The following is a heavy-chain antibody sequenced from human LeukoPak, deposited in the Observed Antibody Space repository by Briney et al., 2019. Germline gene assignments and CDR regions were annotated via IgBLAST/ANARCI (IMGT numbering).Heavy chain of an antibody. D-gene: IGHD3-22*01. CDR3: ARDKYYYDSSSGWFDP. V-gene: IGHV4-59*01. CDR1: GGSISSYY. CDR2: IYYSGST. J-gene: IGHJ5*02. Sequence: SETLSLTCTVSGGSISSYYWSWIWQPPGKGLEWIGYIYYSGSTNYNPSLKSRVTISVDTSKNQFSLKLSSVTAADTAVYYCARDKYYYDSSSGWFDPWGQGTLVTVSS.